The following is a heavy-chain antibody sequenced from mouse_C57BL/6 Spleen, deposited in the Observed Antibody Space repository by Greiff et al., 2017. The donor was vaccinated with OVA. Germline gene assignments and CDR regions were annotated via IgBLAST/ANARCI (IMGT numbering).Heavy chain of an antibody. CDR1: GYTFTSYW. CDR2: IDPSDSYT. D-gene: IGHD1-3*01. V-gene: IGHV1-50*01. CDR3: ARKGDNYDYFDY. Sequence: QVQLQQPGAELVKPGASVKLSCKASGYTFTSYWMQWVKQRPGQGLEWIGEIDPSDSYTNYNQKFKGKATLTVDTSSSTAYMQRSSLTSEDSAVYDCARKGDNYDYFDYWGQGTTLTVSS. J-gene: IGHJ2*01.